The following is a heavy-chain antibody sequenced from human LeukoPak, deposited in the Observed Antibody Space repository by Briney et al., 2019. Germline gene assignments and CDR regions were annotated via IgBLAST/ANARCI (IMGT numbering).Heavy chain of an antibody. CDR3: AKSLGTTSAPDAFDM. J-gene: IGHJ3*02. V-gene: IGHV3-30*02. CDR2: IGFDGRDE. CDR1: GFTFSSYG. D-gene: IGHD1-1*01. Sequence: GRSLRLSCAASGFTFSSYGMHWVRQAPGKGLEWVAFIGFDGRDEYYADSVKGRFTISRDNSKDTLYLQIYTLKTEDTAVYYCAKSLGTTSAPDAFDMWGQGTLITVSS.